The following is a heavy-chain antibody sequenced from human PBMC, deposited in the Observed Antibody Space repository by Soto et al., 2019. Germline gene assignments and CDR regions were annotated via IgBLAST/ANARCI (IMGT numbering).Heavy chain of an antibody. J-gene: IGHJ4*02. CDR3: ARPRPNFGAVDS. D-gene: IGHD3-10*01. CDR2: IHLGGTT. Sequence: PSETLSLTCAVSGYSITSSSFWGWIRQPPGKGLEWIGSIHLGGTTYYDPSLKSRVTISVDTSRNEFSLKLSSVTAADTAVYYCARPRPNFGAVDSWGQGALVTVSP. CDR1: GYSITSSSF. V-gene: IGHV4-38-2*01.